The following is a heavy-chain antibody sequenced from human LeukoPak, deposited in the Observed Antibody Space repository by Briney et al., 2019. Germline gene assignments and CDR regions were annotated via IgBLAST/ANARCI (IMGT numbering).Heavy chain of an antibody. CDR3: ASSGWPPYNWFDP. Sequence: PSETLSLTCTVSGGSISSYYWSWIRQPPGKGLEWIGYIYYSGSTNYNPSLKSRVTILVDTSKNQFSLKLSSVTAADTAVYYCASSGWPPYNWFDPWGQGTLVTVSS. V-gene: IGHV4-59*01. J-gene: IGHJ5*02. D-gene: IGHD6-19*01. CDR2: IYYSGST. CDR1: GGSISSYY.